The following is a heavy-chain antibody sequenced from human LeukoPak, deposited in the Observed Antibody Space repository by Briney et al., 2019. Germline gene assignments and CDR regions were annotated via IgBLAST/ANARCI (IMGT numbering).Heavy chain of an antibody. V-gene: IGHV1-2*02. CDR3: ARRYYDSSGWQFDP. J-gene: IGHJ5*02. CDR2: INPNSGGT. CDR1: GYTFTGYY. D-gene: IGHD3-22*01. Sequence: GASVKVSCKASGYTFTGYYMHWVRQAPGQGLEWMGWINPNSGGTNYAQKFQGRVTMTRDTSNSTAYMELSRLRSDDTAVYYCARRYYDSSGWQFDPWGQGTLVTVSS.